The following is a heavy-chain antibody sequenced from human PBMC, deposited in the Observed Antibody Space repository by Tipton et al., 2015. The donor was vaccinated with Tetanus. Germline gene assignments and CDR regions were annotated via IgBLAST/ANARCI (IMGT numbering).Heavy chain of an antibody. CDR3: AREADCSGGSCFSGDFDN. CDR2: SWYDGTDQ. CDR1: GFTFSSYG. J-gene: IGHJ4*02. Sequence: SLRLSCAASGFTFSSYGIHWVRQAPGKGLEWVAVSWYDGTDQYYADSVKGRFTLSRDNSKNTLYLEMNSLRAEDTALYYCAREADCSGGSCFSGDFDNWGQGTQVTVSS. V-gene: IGHV3-33*01. D-gene: IGHD2-15*01.